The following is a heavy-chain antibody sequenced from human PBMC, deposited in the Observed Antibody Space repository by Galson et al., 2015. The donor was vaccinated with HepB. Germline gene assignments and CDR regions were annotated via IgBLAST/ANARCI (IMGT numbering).Heavy chain of an antibody. CDR3: ARDLRYGSGSYLDY. V-gene: IGHV3-21*01. J-gene: IGHJ4*02. Sequence: SLRLSCAASGFTFSSYSMNWVRQAPGKGLEWVSSISSSSSYIYYADSVKGRFTISRGNAKNSLYLQMNSLRAEDTAVYYCARDLRYGSGSYLDYWGQGTLLAVSS. CDR2: ISSSSSYI. CDR1: GFTFSSYS. D-gene: IGHD3-10*01.